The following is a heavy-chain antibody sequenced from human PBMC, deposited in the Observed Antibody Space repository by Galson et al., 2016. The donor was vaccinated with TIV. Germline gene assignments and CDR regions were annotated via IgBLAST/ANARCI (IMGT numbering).Heavy chain of an antibody. CDR3: VRDRLGWH. CDR1: GISVNNDW. V-gene: IGHV3-74*01. CDR2: IDTDGTTT. J-gene: IGHJ1*01. D-gene: IGHD3-16*01. Sequence: CAASGISVNNDWMHWVRQSPEKGLVWVARIDTDGTTTYYADSVKGRFSISRDNAKNTVYLQMNNLIADDPAVYYCVRDRLGWHWGQGTLVTVSS.